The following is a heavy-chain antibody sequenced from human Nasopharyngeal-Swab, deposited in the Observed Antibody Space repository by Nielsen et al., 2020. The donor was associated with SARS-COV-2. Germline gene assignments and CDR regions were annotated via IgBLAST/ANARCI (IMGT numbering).Heavy chain of an antibody. CDR3: ARTPTGSLDYFDS. J-gene: IGHJ4*02. Sequence: SETLSLTCAVFGVSLSNSNYYWGWIRQAPGKGLEWIGSIYYSGTTYYNPSPKSRLTISEDKSKNDFSLKLTSVTAADTAVYFCARTPTGSLDYFDSWGQGTLVRVSS. CDR1: GVSLSNSNYY. V-gene: IGHV4-39*02. CDR2: IYYSGTT.